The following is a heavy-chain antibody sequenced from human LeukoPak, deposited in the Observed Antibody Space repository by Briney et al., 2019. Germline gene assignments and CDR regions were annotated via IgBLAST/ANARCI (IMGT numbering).Heavy chain of an antibody. Sequence: GGSLRLSCAASGFTFSNYSMGWVRQAPGKGLEWVANIKKDGSEEYYVDSVKGRFTISRDNAKNSLYLQMNSLRAEDTAVYYCARDASGSENWHFRFDYWGRGTLVTVS. D-gene: IGHD3-10*01. CDR1: GFTFSNYS. CDR2: IKKDGSEE. J-gene: IGHJ4*02. V-gene: IGHV3-7*01. CDR3: ARDASGSENWHFRFDY.